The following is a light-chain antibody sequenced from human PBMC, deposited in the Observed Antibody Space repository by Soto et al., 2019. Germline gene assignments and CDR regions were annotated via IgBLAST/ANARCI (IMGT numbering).Light chain of an antibody. CDR1: SGSVSTRHY. CDR3: MLSVGTGVWV. J-gene: IGLJ3*02. Sequence: QAVVTQEASLSVSPGGTVTPTCGLNSGSVSTRHYPSWYQQTPGQPPRTLILNIESRPSGVPERFSGTIIGRRAALTITGAQSEDESDYYCMLSVGTGVWVFGGGTKLTVL. V-gene: IGLV8-61*01. CDR2: NIE.